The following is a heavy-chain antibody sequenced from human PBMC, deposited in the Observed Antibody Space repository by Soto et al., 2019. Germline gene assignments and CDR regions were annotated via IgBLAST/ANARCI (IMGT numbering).Heavy chain of an antibody. CDR1: GGSISGYY. J-gene: IGHJ6*02. CDR2: TYYRGST. CDR3: ARQQLLPFYYALDV. D-gene: IGHD6-13*01. V-gene: IGHV4-59*01. Sequence: PSETLSLTCTVSGGSISGYYWSWIRQSPGKGLEYIGYTYYRGSTNYNPSLKSRVTMSVDTSRNQFSLKVNSVTAADTAVYYCARQQLLPFYYALDVWGQGTTVTVSS.